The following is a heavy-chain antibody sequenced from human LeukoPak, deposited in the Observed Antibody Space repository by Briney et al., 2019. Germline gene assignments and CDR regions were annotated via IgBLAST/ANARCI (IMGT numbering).Heavy chain of an antibody. CDR1: GYTFTSYD. V-gene: IGHV1-8*01. Sequence: ASVKVSCKASGYTFTSYDINWVRQATGQGLEWMGWMNPNSGNTGYAQKFQGRVTMTRNTSISTAYMELSSLRSEDTAVYYCARVTAAAGQVFDYWGQGTLVTVSS. D-gene: IGHD6-13*01. CDR2: MNPNSGNT. J-gene: IGHJ4*02. CDR3: ARVTAAAGQVFDY.